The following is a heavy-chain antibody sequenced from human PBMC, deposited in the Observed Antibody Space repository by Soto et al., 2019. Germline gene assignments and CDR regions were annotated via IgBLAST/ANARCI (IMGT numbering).Heavy chain of an antibody. J-gene: IGHJ5*02. CDR1: GITYTTYA. D-gene: IGHD5-12*01. Sequence: QVQLVQSGAEVKNPGASVKVACKASGITYTTYAIHWVRQAPGQGLEWMGWINTGNGNTRYSQRFQGRVTLTTDTSASTAYMDVSSLTSEDTAVYYCARAISGYVSWGQGTLITVSS. V-gene: IGHV1-3*04. CDR3: ARAISGYVS. CDR2: INTGNGNT.